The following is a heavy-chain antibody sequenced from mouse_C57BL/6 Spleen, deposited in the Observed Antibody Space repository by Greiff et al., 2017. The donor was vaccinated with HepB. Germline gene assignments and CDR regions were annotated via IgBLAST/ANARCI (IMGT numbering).Heavy chain of an antibody. J-gene: IGHJ4*01. D-gene: IGHD1-1*01. CDR1: GYTFTSYG. CDR2: IYPRSGNT. Sequence: QVQLQQSGAELARPGASVKLSCKASGYTFTSYGISWVKQRTGQGLEWIGEIYPRSGNTYYNEKFKGKATLTADKSSSTAYMRLRSLTSEDSAVYFCARYWYYGSSYDYYAMDYWGQGTSVTVSS. CDR3: ARYWYYGSSYDYYAMDY. V-gene: IGHV1-81*01.